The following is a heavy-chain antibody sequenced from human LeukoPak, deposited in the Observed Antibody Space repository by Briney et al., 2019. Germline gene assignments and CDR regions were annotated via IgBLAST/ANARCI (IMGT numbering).Heavy chain of an antibody. Sequence: SVKVSCKASGGTFSSYAISWVRQAPGQGLEWMGGIIPIFGTANYAQKFQGRVTITADESTSTAYMELSRLRSEDTAVYYCARAPFDYGDYYNYFDYWGQGTLVTVSS. CDR1: GGTFSSYA. CDR3: ARAPFDYGDYYNYFDY. CDR2: IIPIFGTA. D-gene: IGHD4-17*01. V-gene: IGHV1-69*01. J-gene: IGHJ4*02.